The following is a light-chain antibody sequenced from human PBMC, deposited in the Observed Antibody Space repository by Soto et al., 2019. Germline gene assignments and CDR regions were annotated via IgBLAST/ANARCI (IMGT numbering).Light chain of an antibody. CDR3: QQYNNWPPQT. CDR1: QSVSNN. V-gene: IGKV3-15*01. Sequence: EIVLTQSPGTLSLSPGERATLSCRASQSVSNNYLAWYQQKPGQAPRLLIYGASTRATGIPARFSGSGSGTEFTLTISSLQSEEFAVYYCQQYNNWPPQTFGQGTKADIK. J-gene: IGKJ1*01. CDR2: GAS.